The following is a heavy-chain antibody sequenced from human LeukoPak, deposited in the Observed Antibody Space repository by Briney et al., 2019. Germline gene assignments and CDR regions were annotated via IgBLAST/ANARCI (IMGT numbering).Heavy chain of an antibody. Sequence: GGSLRLSFPASLWIHSYSWRHGVGQAPGKGLVWVSRISSDGSSTAYADSVKGRFTISRDTAKNTLYLQMNSLRDEDTAVYYCARAVPNSCLDYWGQGTLVTISS. V-gene: IGHV3-74*01. J-gene: IGHJ4*02. CDR2: ISSDGSST. CDR1: LWIHSYSW. CDR3: ARAVPNSCLDY. D-gene: IGHD4-23*01.